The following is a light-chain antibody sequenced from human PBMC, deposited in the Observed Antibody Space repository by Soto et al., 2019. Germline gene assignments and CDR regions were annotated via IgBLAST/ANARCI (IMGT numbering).Light chain of an antibody. CDR1: SSDVGCYNY. Sequence: QSVLTQPASVSGSPGQSITISCTGTSSDVGCYNYVSWYQQHPGKAPKLMIYDVSNRPSGFSNRFSGSKSGNTASLTISGLQAEDEADYYCSSYTSSSTRVFGGGTKLTVL. J-gene: IGLJ3*02. V-gene: IGLV2-14*01. CDR3: SSYTSSSTRV. CDR2: DVS.